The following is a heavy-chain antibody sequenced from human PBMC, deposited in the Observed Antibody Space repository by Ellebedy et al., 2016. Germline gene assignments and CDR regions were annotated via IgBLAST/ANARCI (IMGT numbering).Heavy chain of an antibody. CDR2: IYHSGST. D-gene: IGHD6-13*01. V-gene: IGHV4-38-2*02. CDR3: ARVLSSIWYAPYFDY. CDR1: GYSINNGYS. J-gene: IGHJ4*02. Sequence: SETLSLTXTASGYSINNGYSWGWIRQPPGKGLEWIGSIYHSGSTYYNPSLKSRVTISLDTSKNQFSLKLSSVTAADTAVYYCARVLSSIWYAPYFDYWGPGALVSVSS.